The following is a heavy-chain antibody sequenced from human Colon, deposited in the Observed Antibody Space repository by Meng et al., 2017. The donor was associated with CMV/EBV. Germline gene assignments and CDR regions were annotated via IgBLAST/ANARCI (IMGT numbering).Heavy chain of an antibody. D-gene: IGHD3-22*01. CDR3: ARGQYYYDANRYVFHYFDY. CDR1: GYSFPSHG. J-gene: IGHJ4*02. Sequence: ASVKVSCKASGYSFPSHGIAWVRQAPGKGLEWLGWISVYNGDLDYSQKFQGRLTLTTDTATTTAYMELSSLGSDDSAVYFCARGQYYYDANRYVFHYFDYWGQGTLVTVSS. CDR2: ISVYNGDL. V-gene: IGHV1-18*04.